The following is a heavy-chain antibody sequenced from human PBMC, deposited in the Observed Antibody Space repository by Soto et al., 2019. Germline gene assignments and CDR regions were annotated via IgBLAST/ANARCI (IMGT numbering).Heavy chain of an antibody. Sequence: SVKVSCKASGGTFSSYAISWVRQAPGQGLEWMGGIIPIFGTANYAQKFQGRVTITADESTSTAYMELSSLRSEDTAVYYCARGYCSGGSCYSEIQHWGQGTLVTVSS. J-gene: IGHJ1*01. V-gene: IGHV1-69*13. CDR2: IIPIFGTA. D-gene: IGHD2-15*01. CDR1: GGTFSSYA. CDR3: ARGYCSGGSCYSEIQH.